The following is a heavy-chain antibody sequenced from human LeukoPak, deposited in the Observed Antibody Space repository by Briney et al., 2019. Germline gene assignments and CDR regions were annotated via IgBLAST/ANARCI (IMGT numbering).Heavy chain of an antibody. J-gene: IGHJ6*02. D-gene: IGHD6-6*01. Sequence: SETLSLTCTVSGGSISSYYWSWIRQPPGKGLEWIGYIYYSGSTNYNPSLKSRVTISVDTSKNQFSLKLSSVTAADTAVYYCAGEIAARPYYYGMGVWGQGTTVTVSS. CDR3: AGEIAARPYYYGMGV. CDR1: GGSISSYY. CDR2: IYYSGST. V-gene: IGHV4-59*01.